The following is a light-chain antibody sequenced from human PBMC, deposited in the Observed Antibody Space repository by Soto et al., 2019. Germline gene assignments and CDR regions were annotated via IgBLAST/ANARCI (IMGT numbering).Light chain of an antibody. Sequence: AIRMTQSPSSFSASTGDRVTITCRASQGISSYLAWYQQKPGKAPKLLIYDVSSLESGVPSRFSGGGFGTDFTLTISSLQPDDFATYYCQQYSSYSTFGQGTKVDIK. CDR3: QQYSSYST. V-gene: IGKV1-8*01. CDR1: QGISSY. J-gene: IGKJ1*01. CDR2: DVS.